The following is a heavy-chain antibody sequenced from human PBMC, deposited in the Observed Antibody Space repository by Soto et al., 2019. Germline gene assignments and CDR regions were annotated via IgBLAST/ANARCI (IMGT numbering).Heavy chain of an antibody. D-gene: IGHD6-19*01. CDR2: VNYGGGA. J-gene: IGHJ6*02. CDR1: GGSFSGYQ. V-gene: IGHV4-34*01. Sequence: PSETLSLTCAEYGGSFSGYQWSWIRQSPGKGLEWIGEVNYGGGAYYNPSLKSRLTLSLDTSNNQFSLNLKSVTAADTAVYYCARDYSSGSYGRFYYGLDVWGQGTTVTVSS. CDR3: ARDYSSGSYGRFYYGLDV.